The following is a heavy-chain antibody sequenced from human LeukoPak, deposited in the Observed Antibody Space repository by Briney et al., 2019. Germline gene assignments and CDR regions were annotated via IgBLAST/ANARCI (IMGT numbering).Heavy chain of an antibody. J-gene: IGHJ3*02. CDR2: IYSGGST. V-gene: IGHV3-53*01. CDR3: ARNWNDDAFDI. D-gene: IGHD1-1*01. CDR1: GFTVSSNY. Sequence: PGGSLRLSCAASGFTVSSNYMSWVRQAPGKGLEWVSVIYSGGSTYYADSVKGRFTISRDNAKNSLYLQMNSLRAEDTAVYYCARNWNDDAFDIWGQGTMVTVSS.